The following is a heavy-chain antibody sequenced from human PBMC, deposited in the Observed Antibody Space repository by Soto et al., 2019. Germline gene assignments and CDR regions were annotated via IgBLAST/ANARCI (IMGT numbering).Heavy chain of an antibody. CDR1: GCSISSSSYY. CDR3: ASMVSAAAGPLDYYYYGMDV. Sequence: SETLSLTCTVSGCSISSSSYYWGWIRQPPGKGLEWIGSIYYSGSTYYNPSLKSRVTISVDTSKNQFSLKLSSVTAADTAVYYCASMVSAAAGPLDYYYYGMDVWGQGTTVTVSS. V-gene: IGHV4-39*01. D-gene: IGHD6-13*01. J-gene: IGHJ6*02. CDR2: IYYSGST.